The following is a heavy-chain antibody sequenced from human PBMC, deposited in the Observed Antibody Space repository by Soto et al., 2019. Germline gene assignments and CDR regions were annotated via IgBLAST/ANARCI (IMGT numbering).Heavy chain of an antibody. CDR2: IYSGGST. Sequence: EVKLVESRGGLVQPGGSLRLSCAASGFTVSSNYMSWVRQAPGKGLEWVSVIYSGGSTYYADSVKGRFTISRDNSKNTLYLQMNSLRAEDTAVYYCARDRIPTGMDVWGQGTMVTVSS. CDR3: ARDRIPTGMDV. J-gene: IGHJ6*02. V-gene: IGHV3-66*01. CDR1: GFTVSSNY.